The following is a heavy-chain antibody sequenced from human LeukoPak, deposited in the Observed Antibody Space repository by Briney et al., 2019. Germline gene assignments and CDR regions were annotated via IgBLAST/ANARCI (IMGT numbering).Heavy chain of an antibody. J-gene: IGHJ6*02. D-gene: IGHD3-10*01. CDR3: PRSPRWGWFGESWAPYYYYGMDV. CDR1: GFTFSSYA. V-gene: IGHV3-30*04. Sequence: GGSLRLSCAASGFTFSSYAMHWVRQAPGKGLEWVAVISYDGSNKYYADSVKGRFTISRDNSKNTLYLQMNSLRAEDTAVYYCPRSPRWGWFGESWAPYYYYGMDVWGQGTTVTVSS. CDR2: ISYDGSNK.